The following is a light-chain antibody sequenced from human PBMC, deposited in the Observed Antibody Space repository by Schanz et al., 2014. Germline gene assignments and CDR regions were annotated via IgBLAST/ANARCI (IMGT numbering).Light chain of an antibody. CDR1: QSVSSY. V-gene: IGKV3-20*01. J-gene: IGKJ1*01. CDR2: NAS. Sequence: EIVLTQSPATLSLSPGERATLSCRASQSVSSYLAWYQQKPGQAPRLLIYNASRRATGIPDRFSGSGSGTDFTLTISRLEPEDFAVYYCQQYGRTFGQGTKVEIK. CDR3: QQYGRT.